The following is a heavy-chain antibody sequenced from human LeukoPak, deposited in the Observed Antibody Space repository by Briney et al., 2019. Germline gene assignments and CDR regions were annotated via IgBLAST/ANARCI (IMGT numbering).Heavy chain of an antibody. CDR2: INHSGST. V-gene: IGHV4-34*01. Sequence: SETLSLTCAVYGGSFSGYYWSWIRQPPGKGLEWIGEINHSGSTNYNPSLKSRVTISVDTSKNQFSLKLSSVTAADTAVYYCARERGYSYGPADYWGQGTLVTVSS. J-gene: IGHJ4*02. D-gene: IGHD5-18*01. CDR1: GGSFSGYY. CDR3: ARERGYSYGPADY.